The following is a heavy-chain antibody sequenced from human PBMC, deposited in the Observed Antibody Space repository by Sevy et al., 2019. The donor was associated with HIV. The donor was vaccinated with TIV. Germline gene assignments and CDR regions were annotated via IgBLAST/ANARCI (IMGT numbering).Heavy chain of an antibody. CDR1: GFTLSDHY. V-gene: IGHV3-72*01. CDR3: ATHAGIAAAGRVFDY. CDR2: TRNKADGHTT. D-gene: IGHD6-13*01. Sequence: GGSLRLSCVASGFTLSDHYMEWVRQAPGKGLEWVGRTRNKADGHTTEYAASVKGRFTISRDESKNSLYVQMNSLKAEDTAVYYCATHAGIAAAGRVFDYWGQGTLVTVSS. J-gene: IGHJ4*02.